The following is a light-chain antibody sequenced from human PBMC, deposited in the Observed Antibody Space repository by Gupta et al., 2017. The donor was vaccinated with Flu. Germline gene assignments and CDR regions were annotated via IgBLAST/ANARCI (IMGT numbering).Light chain of an antibody. Sequence: AIRITQSPSSLSASTGDRVTITCRASQDIRSYLAWYQQKPGKAPRPLIYAASTLQSGITSAFSGSGSGTDFTLTLSRLQSEDFATYYCQQYYSYPFTFGGGTKVEIK. CDR3: QQYYSYPFT. CDR1: QDIRSY. CDR2: AAS. J-gene: IGKJ4*01. V-gene: IGKV1-8*01.